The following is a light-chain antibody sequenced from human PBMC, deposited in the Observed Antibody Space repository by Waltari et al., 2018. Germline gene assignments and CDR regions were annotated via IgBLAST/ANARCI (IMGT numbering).Light chain of an antibody. V-gene: IGLV2-14*01. CDR1: SSDVGGYNY. J-gene: IGLJ1*01. CDR3: SSYTSSSTLV. CDR2: EVS. Sequence: QSALTQPASVSGSPGQSITISCTGTSSDVGGYNYVSWDQQHPGKAPKLMSYEVSNRPSGVSNRFSGSKSGNTASLTISELQAEAEADYYCSSYTSSSTLVVGTGTKVTGL.